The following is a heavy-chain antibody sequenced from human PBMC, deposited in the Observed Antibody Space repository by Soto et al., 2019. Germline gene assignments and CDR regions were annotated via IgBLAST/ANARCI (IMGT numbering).Heavy chain of an antibody. CDR1: GFPFTKAW. V-gene: IGHV3-15*01. CDR3: TAYGFTGIVGI. J-gene: IGHJ3*02. D-gene: IGHD3-22*01. CDR2: IRSKTSSETR. Sequence: EVQLVESGGSLVTPGGSLRLSCAASGFPFTKAWMPWVRQAPGKGLEWVGRIRSKTSSETREYAAPVIGRFTIARDDSKHMLYLQMNSLKIYDTGVYYCTAYGFTGIVGIWGQGTMVTVSS.